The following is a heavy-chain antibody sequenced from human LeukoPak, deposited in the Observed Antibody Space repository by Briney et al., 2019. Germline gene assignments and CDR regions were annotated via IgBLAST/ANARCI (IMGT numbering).Heavy chain of an antibody. CDR3: ARPSSYDFWSGTRDAFDI. V-gene: IGHV3-48*01. CDR2: ISSSSSTI. Sequence: GGSLRLSCAASGFTFSSYSMNWVRQAPGKGLEWVSYISSSSSTIYYADSVKGRFTISRDNAKNSLYLQMNSLRAEDTAVYYCARPSSYDFWSGTRDAFDIWGQGTMVTVSS. CDR1: GFTFSSYS. D-gene: IGHD3-3*01. J-gene: IGHJ3*02.